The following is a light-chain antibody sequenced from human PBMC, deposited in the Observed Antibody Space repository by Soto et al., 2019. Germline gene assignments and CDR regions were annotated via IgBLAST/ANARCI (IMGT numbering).Light chain of an antibody. CDR2: DAS. CDR1: QSISNW. CDR3: QQYNSYSEYT. J-gene: IGKJ2*01. V-gene: IGKV1-5*01. Sequence: DIQMTQSPSTLYASVGDRVTITCRASQSISNWLAWYQQKPGKAPKLLIYDASSLESGVPSRFSGSGSGTEFTLTISSLQPDDFATYCCQQYNSYSEYTYGQGTKLEI.